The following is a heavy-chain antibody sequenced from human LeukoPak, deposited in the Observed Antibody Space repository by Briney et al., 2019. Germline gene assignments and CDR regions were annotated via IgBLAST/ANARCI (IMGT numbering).Heavy chain of an antibody. CDR2: IIPIFGTA. V-gene: IGHV1-69*05. D-gene: IGHD3-10*01. CDR1: GGTFSSYA. Sequence: ASVKVSCKASGGTFSSYAISWVRQAPGQGLEWMGGIIPIFGTANYAQKFQGRVTMTTDTSTSTAYMELRSLRSDDTAVYYCASTGITMVPYYYYMDVWGKGTTVTVSS. CDR3: ASTGITMVPYYYYMDV. J-gene: IGHJ6*03.